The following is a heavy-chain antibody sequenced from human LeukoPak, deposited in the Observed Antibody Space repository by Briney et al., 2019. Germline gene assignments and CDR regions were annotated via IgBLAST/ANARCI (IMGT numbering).Heavy chain of an antibody. D-gene: IGHD3-10*01. Sequence: GGSLRLSCAASGFTVSAYAMAWVRQAPGKGLEWVSTIYDDNTYYADSVKGRFAISTGNSKNTLYLQMNSLRVEDTAVYFYAARKVRGVWFYLDYWGQGTLVTVSS. J-gene: IGHJ4*02. CDR1: GFTVSAYA. V-gene: IGHV3-23*01. CDR3: AARKVRGVWFYLDY. CDR2: IYDDNT.